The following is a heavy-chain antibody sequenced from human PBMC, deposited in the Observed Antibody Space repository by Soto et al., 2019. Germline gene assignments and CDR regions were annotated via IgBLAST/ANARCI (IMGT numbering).Heavy chain of an antibody. J-gene: IGHJ4*02. CDR3: ARDQGGPFDY. Sequence: ETLSLTCTVSGGSFSTYYWSWIRQPPGKGLEWIGYIYYSGGTNSNPSLKSRVTLSVDTSKNQFSLKLSSVTAADTAVYYCARDQGGPFDYWGQGTLVTVSS. V-gene: IGHV4-59*01. D-gene: IGHD2-15*01. CDR2: IYYSGGT. CDR1: GGSFSTYY.